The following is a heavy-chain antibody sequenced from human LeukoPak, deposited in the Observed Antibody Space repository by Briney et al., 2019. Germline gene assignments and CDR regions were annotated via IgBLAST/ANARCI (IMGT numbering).Heavy chain of an antibody. J-gene: IGHJ4*02. D-gene: IGHD6-19*01. CDR3: ASMTSSGWYGIDF. V-gene: IGHV4-4*02. Sequence: SSETLSLTCAVSGGSISSTNWWSWVRQPPGKGLEWIGEIYHSGSTNYSPSLKSRVTMSVDKSKNQFSLKMSSVTAADTAACYCASMTSSGWYGIDFWGQGTLVTVSS. CDR2: IYHSGST. CDR1: GGSISSTNW.